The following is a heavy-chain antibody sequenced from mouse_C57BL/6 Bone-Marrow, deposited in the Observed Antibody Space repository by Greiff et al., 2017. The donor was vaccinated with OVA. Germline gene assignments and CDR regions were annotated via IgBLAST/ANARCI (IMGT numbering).Heavy chain of an antibody. Sequence: VQLQQSGPELVKPGASVKISCKASGYSFTGYYMNWVKQSPEKSLEWIGEINPSTGGTTYNQKFKAKATLTVDKSSSTAYMQLKSLTSEDSAVYYCARPFYYGSSLRFAYWGQGTLVTVSA. CDR1: GYSFTGYY. D-gene: IGHD1-1*01. CDR2: INPSTGGT. V-gene: IGHV1-42*01. J-gene: IGHJ3*01. CDR3: ARPFYYGSSLRFAY.